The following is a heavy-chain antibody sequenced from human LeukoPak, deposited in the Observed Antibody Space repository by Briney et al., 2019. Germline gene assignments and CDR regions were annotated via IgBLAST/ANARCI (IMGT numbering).Heavy chain of an antibody. CDR3: ARLGATRQFRAFDI. D-gene: IGHD1-26*01. CDR2: IYHSGST. CDR1: GGSISSSSYY. Sequence: KPSETLSLTCTVSGGSISSSSYYWGWIRQPPGKGLEWIGSIYHSGSTYYNPSLKSRVTISVDTSKNQFSLKLSSVTAADTAVYYYARLGATRQFRAFDIWGQGTMVTVSS. J-gene: IGHJ3*02. V-gene: IGHV4-39*07.